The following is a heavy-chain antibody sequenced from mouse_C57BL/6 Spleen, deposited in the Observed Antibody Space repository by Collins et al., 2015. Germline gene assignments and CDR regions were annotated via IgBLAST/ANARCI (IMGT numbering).Heavy chain of an antibody. CDR3: ARGGYDGYYLYYAMDY. CDR2: INPNNGGT. CDR1: GYTFTDYN. D-gene: IGHD2-3*01. Sequence: EVLLQQSGPELVKPGASVKIPCKASGYTFTDYNMDWVKQSHGKSLEWIGDINPNNGGTIYNQKFKGKATLTVDKSSSTAYMELRSLTSEDTAVYYCARGGYDGYYLYYAMDYWGQGTSVTVSS. J-gene: IGHJ4*01. V-gene: IGHV1-18*01.